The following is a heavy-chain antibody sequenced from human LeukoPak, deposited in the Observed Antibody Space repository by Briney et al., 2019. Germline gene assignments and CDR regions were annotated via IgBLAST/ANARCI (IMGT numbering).Heavy chain of an antibody. CDR3: AREILWRGMAS. D-gene: IGHD2-21*01. CDR2: INPNSGVT. J-gene: IGHJ4*02. CDR1: GYTFTGYY. V-gene: IGHV1-2*02. Sequence: ASVKVSCKASGYTFTGYYIHWVRQTPGQGLEWMGWINPNSGVTNYAQKFQGSVTMTRDTSIRTAYMELSGLRSDDTAVYYCAREILWRGMASWGQGTLVTVSS.